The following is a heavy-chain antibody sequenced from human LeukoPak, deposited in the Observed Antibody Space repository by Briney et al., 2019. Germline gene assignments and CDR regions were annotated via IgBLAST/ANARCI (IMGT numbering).Heavy chain of an antibody. CDR2: MSPNSGNT. V-gene: IGHV1-8*01. CDR3: ARGLDSSGNYRPYDAFDV. CDR1: GYTFTTYD. J-gene: IGHJ3*01. Sequence: ASVKVSCKASGYTFTTYDIHWVRQAAGQGLEWMGWMSPNSGNTGYAPEFQGRVLMTRISSISTAYMELSSLTSEDTAVYYCARGLDSSGNYRPYDAFDVWGHGTKVIVSS. D-gene: IGHD1-26*01.